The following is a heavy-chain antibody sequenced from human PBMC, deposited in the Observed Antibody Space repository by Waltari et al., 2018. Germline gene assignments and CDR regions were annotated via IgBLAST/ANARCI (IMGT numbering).Heavy chain of an antibody. CDR3: ARGLWGSWPPFDY. D-gene: IGHD6-13*01. CDR1: GYTFTSYD. CDR2: MNPNSGHT. Sequence: QVQLVQSGAEVKKPGASVKVSCKASGYTFTSYDINWVRQGTGQGLEWMGWMNPNSGHTGYAQKFQGRVTITRNPSISTAYMELSSLRSEDTAVYYCARGLWGSWPPFDYWGQGTLVTVSS. V-gene: IGHV1-8*03. J-gene: IGHJ4*02.